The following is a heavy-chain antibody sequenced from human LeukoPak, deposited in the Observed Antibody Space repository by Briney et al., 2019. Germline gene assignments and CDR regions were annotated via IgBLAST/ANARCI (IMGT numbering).Heavy chain of an antibody. D-gene: IGHD1-26*01. CDR1: GFTFSTHW. CDR2: IKEDGSEK. Sequence: GGSLRLSCAASGFTFSTHWMSWVRQAPGKGLEWVANIKEDGSEKYYVDSVKGRFTISRDNAKNSLYLQMDSLRAEDTVVYYCARRRISATVLDYWGQGTLVTVSS. J-gene: IGHJ4*02. CDR3: ARRRISATVLDY. V-gene: IGHV3-7*01.